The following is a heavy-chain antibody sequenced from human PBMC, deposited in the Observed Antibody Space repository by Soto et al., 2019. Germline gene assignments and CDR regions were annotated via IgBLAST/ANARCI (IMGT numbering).Heavy chain of an antibody. CDR3: ARVNVVVVAATREYYFDY. CDR1: GYTFTGYY. V-gene: IGHV1-2*02. J-gene: IGHJ4*02. D-gene: IGHD2-15*01. CDR2: INPNSGGT. Sequence: ASVKVSCKASGYTFTGYYMHWVRQAPGQGLEWRGWINPNSGGTNYAQTFQGRVTMTRDTSISTAYMELSRLRSDDTAVYYCARVNVVVVAATREYYFDYWGQGTLVTVSS.